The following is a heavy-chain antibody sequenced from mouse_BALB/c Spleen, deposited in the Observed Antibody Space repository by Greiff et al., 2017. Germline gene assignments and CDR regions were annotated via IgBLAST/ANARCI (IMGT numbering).Heavy chain of an antibody. CDR2: INPYNGDT. D-gene: IGHD1-1*01. V-gene: IGHV1-37*01. CDR3: GREDYGKGYFDY. J-gene: IGHJ2*01. CDR1: GYSFTGYF. Sequence: EVKLVESGPELVKPGASVKISCKASGYSFTGYFMNWVKQSHGKSLEWIGRINPYNGDTFYNQKFKGKATLTVDKSSSTAHMELLSLTSEDSAVYYCGREDYGKGYFDYWGQGTTLTVSS.